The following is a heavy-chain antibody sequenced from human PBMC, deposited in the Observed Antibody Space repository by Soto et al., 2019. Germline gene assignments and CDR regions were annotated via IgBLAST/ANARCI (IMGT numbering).Heavy chain of an antibody. V-gene: IGHV1-18*01. J-gene: IGHJ4*02. D-gene: IGHD2-2*01. Sequence: QVQLVQSGAEVKKPGASVKFSCKASGYTFTNYGISWVRQAPGQGLEWMGWISAYNGNTDYAQKLQGRVTMTTDTSTSTAYMELRSLRSDDTAVYYCARVGAYCVSTSCHDYWGQGTLVTVSS. CDR3: ARVGAYCVSTSCHDY. CDR2: ISAYNGNT. CDR1: GYTFTNYG.